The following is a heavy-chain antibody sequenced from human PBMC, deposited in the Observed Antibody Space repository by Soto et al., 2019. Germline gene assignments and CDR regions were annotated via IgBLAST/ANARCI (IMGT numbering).Heavy chain of an antibody. D-gene: IGHD2-15*01. CDR2: ISSNGGTT. CDR1: GFTFSDFC. V-gene: IGHV3-64D*06. Sequence: PGGSLRLSCSASGFTFSDFCMNWVRQAPGKGLEYVSVISSNGGTTYYPDSVKGRFSISRDNSKNTLYLQMSSLRDEDTAVHYCVKCGGNKDIHFVKNWFDPWGQGTLVTVSS. CDR3: VKCGGNKDIHFVKNWFDP. J-gene: IGHJ5*02.